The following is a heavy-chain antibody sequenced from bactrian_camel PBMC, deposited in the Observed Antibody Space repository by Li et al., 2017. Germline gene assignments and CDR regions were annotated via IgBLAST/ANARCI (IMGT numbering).Heavy chain of an antibody. CDR1: EFTFEDSD. CDR3: AADPFCRVGNGVALVPDYPN. CDR2: ISSDGGA. V-gene: IGHV3S63*01. J-gene: IGHJ4*01. D-gene: IGHD2*01. Sequence: HVQLVESGGGSVQVGGSLTLSCTASEFTFEDSDVGWYRQVPDFECEWISTISSDGGATYADSVKGRSTISQDNAKNTLFLQMNGLKPEDTAMYYCAADPFCRVGNGVALVPDYPNRGRGTQVTVS.